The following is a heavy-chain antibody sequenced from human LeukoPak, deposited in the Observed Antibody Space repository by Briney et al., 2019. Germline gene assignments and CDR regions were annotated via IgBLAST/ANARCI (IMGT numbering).Heavy chain of an antibody. V-gene: IGHV3-23*01. Sequence: GGSLRLSCAASGFTFSSYVMNWVRQAPGKGLEWVSGISDSGGSTYYADSVKGRFTISRDNSKNTLYLQMNSLRAEDTAVYYCAKLPGRAADYWGQGTLVTVSS. CDR3: AKLPGRAADY. CDR1: GFTFSSYV. J-gene: IGHJ4*02. CDR2: ISDSGGST.